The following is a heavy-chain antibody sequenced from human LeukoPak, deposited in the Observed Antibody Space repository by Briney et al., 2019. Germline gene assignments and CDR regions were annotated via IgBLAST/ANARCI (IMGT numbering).Heavy chain of an antibody. D-gene: IGHD1-1*01. V-gene: IGHV4-34*01. CDR3: ASSYKWSTLDY. CDR2: INHSGST. Sequence: SETLSLTCALYGGSFRGYYWSWLRQPPGKGLEWIGEINHSGSTNYNPSLKSRVTISVDTSKNQFSLKLSSVTAADTAVYYCASSYKWSTLDYWGQGTLVTVSS. CDR1: GGSFRGYY. J-gene: IGHJ4*02.